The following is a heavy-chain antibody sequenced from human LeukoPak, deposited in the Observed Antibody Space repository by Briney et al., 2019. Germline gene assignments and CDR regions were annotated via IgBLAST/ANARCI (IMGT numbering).Heavy chain of an antibody. CDR2: MNPNSGNT. CDR1: GYTFTSYD. CDR3: AYSPARHYYYYYMDV. V-gene: IGHV1-8*01. Sequence: GASVKVSCKASGYTFTSYDINWVRQATGQGLEWMGWMNPNSGNTGYAQKFQGRVTMTRNTSISTAYMELSSLRSEDTAVYYCAYSPARHYYYYYMDVWGKGTTVTVSS. D-gene: IGHD6-6*01. J-gene: IGHJ6*03.